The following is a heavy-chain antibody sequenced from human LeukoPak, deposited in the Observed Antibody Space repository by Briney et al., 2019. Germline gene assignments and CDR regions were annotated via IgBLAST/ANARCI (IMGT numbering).Heavy chain of an antibody. D-gene: IGHD5-18*01. V-gene: IGHV1-8*01. CDR2: MNPNSGNT. J-gene: IGHJ3*02. CDR1: GYTFTSYD. CDR3: ASPQHVDTAMENAFDI. Sequence: ASVKVSCKASGYTFTSYDINWVRQATGQGLEWMGWMNPNSGNTGYAQKFQGRVTMTRNTSISTAYMELSSLRSEDTAVYYCASPQHVDTAMENAFDIWGQGTMVTVSP.